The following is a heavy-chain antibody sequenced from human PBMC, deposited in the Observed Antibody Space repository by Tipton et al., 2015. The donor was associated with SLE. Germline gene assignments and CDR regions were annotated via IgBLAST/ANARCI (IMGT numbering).Heavy chain of an antibody. CDR3: AGLTGGPYYFDY. J-gene: IGHJ4*02. V-gene: IGHV4-61*09. D-gene: IGHD7-27*01. CDR1: GVSISSGSYY. Sequence: LRLSCTVSGVSISSGSYYWSWIRQPAGKGLEWIGQIYTRGSTNYNLALKSRVTISKDTSKNQFSLKLTSVTAADTAVYYCAGLTGGPYYFDYWGLGALVTVSS. CDR2: IYTRGST.